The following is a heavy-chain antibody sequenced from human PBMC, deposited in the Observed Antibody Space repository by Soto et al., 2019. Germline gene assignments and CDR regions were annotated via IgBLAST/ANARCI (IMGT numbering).Heavy chain of an antibody. J-gene: IGHJ6*02. V-gene: IGHV1-2*04. CDR2: INPNSGGT. CDR1: GYTFTGYY. Sequence: ASVKGSCKASGYTFTGYYMHWVRQAPGQGLEWMGWINPNSGGTNYAQKFQGWVTMTRDTAISTAYMELSRLRSDDTAVYYCARTRHYDSSGYYFQFYYGMDVWGQGTTVTVSS. D-gene: IGHD3-22*01. CDR3: ARTRHYDSSGYYFQFYYGMDV.